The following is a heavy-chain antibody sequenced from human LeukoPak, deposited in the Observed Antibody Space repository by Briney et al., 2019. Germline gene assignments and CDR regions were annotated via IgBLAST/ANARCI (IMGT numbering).Heavy chain of an antibody. CDR3: ARSQITMVRGVITKWFDP. J-gene: IGHJ5*02. Sequence: PSGTLSLTCAVYGGSFSGYYWSWIRQPPGKGLEWIGEINHSGSTNYNPSLKSRVTISVDTSKNQFSLKLSSVTAADTAVYYCARSQITMVRGVITKWFDPWGQGTLVTVSS. CDR1: GGSFSGYY. CDR2: INHSGST. D-gene: IGHD3-10*01. V-gene: IGHV4-34*01.